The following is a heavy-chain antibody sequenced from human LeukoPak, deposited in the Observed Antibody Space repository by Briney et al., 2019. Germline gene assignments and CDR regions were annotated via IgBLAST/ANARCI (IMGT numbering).Heavy chain of an antibody. CDR2: ISGSGGST. D-gene: IGHD3-22*01. Sequence: PGGALRLSCAASGFTFRSYVMSWVRQAPGKGLEWVSAISGSGGSTYYADSVKGRFNISRDNSKNTLYLQMNSLRAEDTAVYYCASHHYYDSSGLDDYFDYWGQGTLVTASS. V-gene: IGHV3-23*01. CDR3: ASHHYYDSSGLDDYFDY. J-gene: IGHJ4*02. CDR1: GFTFRSYV.